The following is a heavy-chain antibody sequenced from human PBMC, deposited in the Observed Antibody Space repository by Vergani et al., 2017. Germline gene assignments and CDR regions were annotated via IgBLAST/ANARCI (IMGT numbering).Heavy chain of an antibody. CDR1: GFTFDDYA. D-gene: IGHD5-18*01. J-gene: IGHJ6*02. V-gene: IGHV3-9*01. CDR3: ARAAIDTAMVLTYYYGMDV. Sequence: EVQLVESGGGLVQPGRSLRLSCAASGFTFDDYAMHWVRQAPGKGLEWVSGISWNSGSIGYADSVKGRFTISRDNAKNSLYLQMNSLRAEDTALYYCARAAIDTAMVLTYYYGMDVWGQGTTVTVSS. CDR2: ISWNSGSI.